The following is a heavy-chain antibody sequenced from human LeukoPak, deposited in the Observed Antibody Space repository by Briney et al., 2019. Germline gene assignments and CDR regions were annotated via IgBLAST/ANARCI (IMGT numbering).Heavy chain of an antibody. D-gene: IGHD6-6*01. Sequence: GGSLRLSRVASGFTFSGHSMHWVRQAPGKGLGWVSYISSSSSLIHNADSVKGRFTISRDNAKNSLYLQMNSLRDEDTAVYYCARGRPYRMDVWGQGTTVTVSS. CDR1: GFTFSGHS. V-gene: IGHV3-48*02. CDR2: ISSSSSLI. J-gene: IGHJ6*02. CDR3: ARGRPYRMDV.